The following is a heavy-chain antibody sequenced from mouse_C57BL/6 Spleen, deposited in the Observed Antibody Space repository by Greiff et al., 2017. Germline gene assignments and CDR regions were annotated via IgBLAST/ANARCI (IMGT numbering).Heavy chain of an antibody. J-gene: IGHJ1*03. Sequence: DVKLQESGPGMVKPSQSLSLTCTVTGYSITSGYDWHWIRHFPGNKLEWMGYISYSGSTNYNPSLKSRISITHDTSKNHFFLKLNSVTTEDTATYYCAREGYYYGSSYFDVWGTGTTVTVFS. CDR2: ISYSGST. CDR3: AREGYYYGSSYFDV. CDR1: GYSITSGYD. V-gene: IGHV3-1*01. D-gene: IGHD1-1*01.